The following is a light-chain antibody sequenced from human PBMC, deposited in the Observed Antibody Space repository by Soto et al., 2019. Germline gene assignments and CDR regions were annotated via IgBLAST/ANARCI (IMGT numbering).Light chain of an antibody. CDR1: QAIRTA. J-gene: IGKJ1*01. Sequence: AIQLTQSPSSLSASVGDRVTITCRASQAIRTALGWYQQKPGKVPKLLIYAASTLQSGVPSRFRGSGSGRDFTLTISSLQPEDFATYYCLLDFGYSWAFGQGTKVDNK. V-gene: IGKV1-6*01. CDR3: LLDFGYSWA. CDR2: AAS.